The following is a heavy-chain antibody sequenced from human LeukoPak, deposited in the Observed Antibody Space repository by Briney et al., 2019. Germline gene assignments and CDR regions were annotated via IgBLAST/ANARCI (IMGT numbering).Heavy chain of an antibody. Sequence: GASVKVSCQASGYTFTGYYIHWVRQAPGQGLEWMGRIIPNSGGTNYAQKFQGRVTMTRDTSISTVYMVLNRLRSDDTALYYCARDRAYDLEFDFWGQGTLVTVSS. CDR3: ARDRAYDLEFDF. CDR1: GYTFTGYY. CDR2: IIPNSGGT. D-gene: IGHD3-3*01. J-gene: IGHJ4*02. V-gene: IGHV1-2*06.